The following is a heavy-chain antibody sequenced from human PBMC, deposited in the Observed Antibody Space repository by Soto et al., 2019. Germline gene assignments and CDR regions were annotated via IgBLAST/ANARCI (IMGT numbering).Heavy chain of an antibody. Sequence: QVKLVQSGAEVQKPGASVKVSCKTSGYTFNDFGITWLRQAPGLGLEWLGWIYSKAGTINFAPKFQGRVIMTTDTSTSTAYMELTSLTFDDSAVYFCARDIGFDIDYWGQGTLVTVS. J-gene: IGHJ4*02. CDR3: ARDIGFDIDY. CDR2: IYSKAGTI. V-gene: IGHV1-18*01. CDR1: GYTFNDFG. D-gene: IGHD5-12*01.